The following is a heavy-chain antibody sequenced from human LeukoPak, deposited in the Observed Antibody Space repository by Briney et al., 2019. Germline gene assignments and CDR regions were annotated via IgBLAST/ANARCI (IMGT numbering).Heavy chain of an antibody. CDR1: GGSISSGGFC. Sequence: TSQTLSLTCTVSGGSISSGGFCWSWIRQHPGTGLEWIGYISYSRSTYYNPSLKSRVTISLDTSNNQFSLKLSSVTAADTAVYYCARDKSGWGYWGQGTLVTVSS. CDR2: ISYSRST. J-gene: IGHJ4*02. V-gene: IGHV4-31*03. D-gene: IGHD6-19*01. CDR3: ARDKSGWGY.